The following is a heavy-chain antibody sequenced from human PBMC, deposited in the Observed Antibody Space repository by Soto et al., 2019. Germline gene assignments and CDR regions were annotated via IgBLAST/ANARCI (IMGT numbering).Heavy chain of an antibody. D-gene: IGHD3-3*01. CDR3: AGGALFGGVY. CDR2: MNPNSGNT. CDR1: GYTFTSYD. Sequence: QVQLVQSGAEVKKPGASVKVSCKASGYTFTSYDINWVRQATGQGLEWMGWMNPNSGNTGYAQKFQGRVTMTRNTPVRKANMELGSLSSEVTAVYFFAGGALFGGVYWGQGTLVTVSS. J-gene: IGHJ4*02. V-gene: IGHV1-8*01.